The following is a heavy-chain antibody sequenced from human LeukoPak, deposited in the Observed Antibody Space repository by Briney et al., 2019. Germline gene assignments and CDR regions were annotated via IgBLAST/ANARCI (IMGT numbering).Heavy chain of an antibody. J-gene: IGHJ6*02. CDR2: MNPNSGNT. D-gene: IGHD3-10*01. CDR1: GYTFTSYD. V-gene: IGHV1-8*01. Sequence: VASVNVSFTASGYTFTSYDINWVRQATGQGLEWMGWMNPNSGNTGYAQKFQGRVTMTRNTSISTAYMELSSLRSEDTAVYYCARDKGYYGSGSSTYYYYYYGMDVWGQGTTVTVSS. CDR3: ARDKGYYGSGSSTYYYYYYGMDV.